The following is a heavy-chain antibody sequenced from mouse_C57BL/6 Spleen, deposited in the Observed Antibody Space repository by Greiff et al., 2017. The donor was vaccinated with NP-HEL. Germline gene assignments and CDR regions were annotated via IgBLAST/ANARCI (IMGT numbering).Heavy chain of an antibody. J-gene: IGHJ4*01. Sequence: VKLQESGPELVKPGASVKISCKASGYTFTDYYINWVKQRPGQGLEWIGWIFPGSGSTYYNEKFKGKATLTVDKSSSTAYMLLSSLTSEDSAVYFCASRYDYDVGYAMDYWGQGTSVTVSS. CDR1: GYTFTDYY. CDR2: IFPGSGST. CDR3: ASRYDYDVGYAMDY. D-gene: IGHD2-4*01. V-gene: IGHV1-75*01.